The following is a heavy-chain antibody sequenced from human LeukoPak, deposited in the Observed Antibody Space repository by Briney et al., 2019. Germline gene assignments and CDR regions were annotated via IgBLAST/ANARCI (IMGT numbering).Heavy chain of an antibody. CDR2: ISSSGNTI. CDR1: GFTLSSYE. D-gene: IGHD3-22*01. CDR3: ARKNYDNSGYFHH. J-gene: IGHJ1*01. Sequence: GGSLRLSCAASGFTLSSYEMNWVRQAPGKGLEWVPYISSSGNTIYYADSVKGRFTTSRDNAKNSLYLQMNRLRAEDTAVYYCARKNYDNSGYFHHWGQGTLVTVSS. V-gene: IGHV3-48*03.